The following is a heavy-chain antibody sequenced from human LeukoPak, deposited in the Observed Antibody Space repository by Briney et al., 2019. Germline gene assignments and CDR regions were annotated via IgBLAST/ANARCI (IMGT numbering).Heavy chain of an antibody. CDR3: AKDPSRFLEWRYFDY. J-gene: IGHJ4*02. CDR2: ISSSGSTI. CDR1: GFTFSDYY. D-gene: IGHD3-3*01. V-gene: IGHV3-11*01. Sequence: PGGSLRLSCAASGFTFSDYYMSWIRQAPGKGLEWVSYISSSGSTIYYADSVKGRFTISRDNAKNSLYLQMNSLRAEDTAVYYCAKDPSRFLEWRYFDYWGQGTLVTVSS.